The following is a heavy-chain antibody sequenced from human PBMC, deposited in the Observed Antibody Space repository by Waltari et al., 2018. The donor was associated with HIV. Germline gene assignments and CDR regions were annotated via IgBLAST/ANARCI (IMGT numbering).Heavy chain of an antibody. J-gene: IGHJ4*02. CDR1: GFTFNPYW. V-gene: IGHV3-74*01. Sequence: EVQLVESGGGLVQPGGSLRLSCTASGFTFNPYWMHWVRKVPGKGLVWVSRINSYGIIIDYADSVKGRFTISRDNAKKTLYLQLDSLRAEDTAVYFCARDLVGYNGIFDSWGQGTLVTVSS. D-gene: IGHD5-18*01. CDR3: ARDLVGYNGIFDS. CDR2: INSYGIII.